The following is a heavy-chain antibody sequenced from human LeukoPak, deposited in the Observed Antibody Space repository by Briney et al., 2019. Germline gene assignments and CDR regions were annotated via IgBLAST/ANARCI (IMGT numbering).Heavy chain of an antibody. CDR2: ISSSSSTI. CDR3: ARDERTTGTTDAFDI. D-gene: IGHD1-1*01. Sequence: AGGSLRLSCAASGFTFSSYSMNWVRQAPGKGLEWVSYISSSSSTIYYADSVKGRFTISRDNAKNSLYLQMNSLRAEDTAVYYCARDERTTGTTDAFDIWGQGTMVTVSS. CDR1: GFTFSSYS. V-gene: IGHV3-48*01. J-gene: IGHJ3*02.